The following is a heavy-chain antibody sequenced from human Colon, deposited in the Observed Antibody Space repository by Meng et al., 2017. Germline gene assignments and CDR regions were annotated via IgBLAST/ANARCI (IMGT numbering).Heavy chain of an antibody. CDR2: IYYSGST. CDR1: GGSLSSGGFY. CDR3: ARTNYGDYNWFDP. J-gene: IGHJ5*02. V-gene: IGHV4-31*03. D-gene: IGHD4-17*01. Sequence: VQLQGSGPGLLKPSQTLSLTCTVSGGSLSSGGFYWSWIRQHPGKGLEWIGYIYYSGSTYYNPSLRSRVAISIDTSKNQFSLKLTSVTAADTAVYFCARTNYGDYNWFDPWGQGTLVTVSS.